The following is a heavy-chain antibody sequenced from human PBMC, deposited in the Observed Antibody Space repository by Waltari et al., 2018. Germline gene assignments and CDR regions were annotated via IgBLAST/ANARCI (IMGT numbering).Heavy chain of an antibody. D-gene: IGHD1-26*01. CDR1: GFTFSSYS. CDR2: ISSSSSTI. J-gene: IGHJ4*02. Sequence: EVQLVESGGGLVQPGGSLRLSCAASGFTFSSYSMNWVRQAPGKGLEWVSYISSSSSTIYYADSVKGRFTISRDNAKNSLYLQMNSLRAEDTAVYYCARQLVSGSYSDLDYWGQGTLVTVSS. V-gene: IGHV3-48*01. CDR3: ARQLVSGSYSDLDY.